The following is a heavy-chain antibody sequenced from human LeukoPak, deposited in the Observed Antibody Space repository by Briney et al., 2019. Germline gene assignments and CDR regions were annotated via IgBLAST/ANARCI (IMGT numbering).Heavy chain of an antibody. CDR1: GGCSSSYY. CDR2: IYTSGST. CDR3: ARTVTTFFDYYYYMDV. Sequence: SDTLSLTCTVSGGCSSSYYWSWIRQPPGKGLEWIGYIYTSGSTNHNPSLKSRVTISVDTSKNQFSLKLSSVTAADTAVYYCARTVTTFFDYYYYMDVWGKGTTVTVSS. V-gene: IGHV4-4*09. J-gene: IGHJ6*03. D-gene: IGHD4-11*01.